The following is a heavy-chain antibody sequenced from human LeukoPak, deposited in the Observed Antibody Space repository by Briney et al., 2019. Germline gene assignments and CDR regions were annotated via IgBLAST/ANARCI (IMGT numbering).Heavy chain of an antibody. V-gene: IGHV3-23*01. D-gene: IGHD3-3*01. CDR2: ISGSGGST. CDR3: AKSVSRITIFGVVIGYFDY. J-gene: IGHJ4*02. Sequence: GGSLRLSCAASGFTFSSYAMSWVRQAPGKGLEWVSAISGSGGSTYYADSVKGRFTISRDNSKNTLYLQMNSLRAEDTAVYYCAKSVSRITIFGVVIGYFDYWGQGTLVTVSS. CDR1: GFTFSSYA.